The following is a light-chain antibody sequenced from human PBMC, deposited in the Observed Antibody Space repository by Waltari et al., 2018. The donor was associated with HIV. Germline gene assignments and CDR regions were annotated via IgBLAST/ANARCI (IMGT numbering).Light chain of an antibody. CDR3: CSYFGGDTWV. J-gene: IGLJ3*02. Sequence: QSALTQPASVSGSPGQSITISCTGTRSAFETYNLVSWYQQHPGKAPKLLLYEVMKLPSGVSTRFSGSMSANTASLTISGLQAEDEADYYCCSYFGGDTWVFGGGTKLTVL. CDR1: RSAFETYNL. CDR2: EVM. V-gene: IGLV2-23*02.